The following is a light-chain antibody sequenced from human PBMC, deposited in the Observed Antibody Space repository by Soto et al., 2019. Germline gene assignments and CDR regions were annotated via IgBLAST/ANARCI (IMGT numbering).Light chain of an antibody. Sequence: DVVMTQSPLSLPVTLGQPASISCRSSQSLLYSDGNTYLNWFQQRPGQSPRRLIYKVSNRDSGVPVRFSGSGSGTDFTLKISRVEAEDVGVYYFRQGIHWLPYTFGQGTKLEIK. CDR2: KVS. CDR1: QSLLYSDGNTY. V-gene: IGKV2-30*01. J-gene: IGKJ2*01. CDR3: RQGIHWLPYT.